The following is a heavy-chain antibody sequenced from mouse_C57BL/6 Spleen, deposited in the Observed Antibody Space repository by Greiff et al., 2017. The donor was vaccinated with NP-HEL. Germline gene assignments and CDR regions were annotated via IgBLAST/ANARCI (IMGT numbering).Heavy chain of an antibody. V-gene: IGHV1-19*01. J-gene: IGHJ2*01. CDR2: INPYNGGT. D-gene: IGHD3-2*02. Sequence: EVHLVESGPVLVKPGASVKMSCKASGYTFTDYYMNWVKQSHGKSLEWIGVINPYNGGTSYNQKFKGKATLTVDKSSSTAYMELNSLTSEDSAVYYCASDSSGYVMDYWGQGTTLTVSS. CDR1: GYTFTDYY. CDR3: ASDSSGYVMDY.